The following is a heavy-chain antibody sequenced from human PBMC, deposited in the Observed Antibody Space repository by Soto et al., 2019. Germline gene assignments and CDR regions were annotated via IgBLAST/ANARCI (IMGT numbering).Heavy chain of an antibody. CDR2: ISYDGSIQ. CDR1: GFTLSSHS. D-gene: IGHD1-7*01. V-gene: IGHV3-30*04. J-gene: IGHJ4*02. Sequence: QVQLVESGGGAVQPGRSLTLSCAASGFTLSSHSMHWVRQAPGKGLEWVAVISYDGSIQYYAASVKGRFTISKDIPKNTLYVEMHSLRPEDTGVYYCARGPLQGRELLFDYRGQGTLVTVSS. CDR3: ARGPLQGRELLFDY.